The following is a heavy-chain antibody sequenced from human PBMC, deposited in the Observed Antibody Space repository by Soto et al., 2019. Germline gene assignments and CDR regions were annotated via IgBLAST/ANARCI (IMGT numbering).Heavy chain of an antibody. Sequence: SDTLSLTCTVSGGSISSSSYYWGWIRQPPGKGLEWIGSIYYSGSTYYNPSLKSRVTISVDTSKNQFSLKLSSVTAADTAVYYCASLTYSSSSLWFDPWGQGTLVTVSS. J-gene: IGHJ5*02. CDR1: GGSISSSSYY. CDR2: IYYSGST. V-gene: IGHV4-39*01. CDR3: ASLTYSSSSLWFDP. D-gene: IGHD6-6*01.